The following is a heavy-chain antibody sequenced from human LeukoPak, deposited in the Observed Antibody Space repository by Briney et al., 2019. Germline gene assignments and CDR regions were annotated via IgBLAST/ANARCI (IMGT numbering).Heavy chain of an antibody. Sequence: SETLSLTCTVSGGSISSYYWSWIRQPPGKGLEWIVYIYYSGSTNYNPSLKSRVTISVATSKNQFSLKLSSVTAADTDVYYCERHPVVAFDIWGQGTMVTVSS. V-gene: IGHV4-59*08. J-gene: IGHJ3*02. D-gene: IGHD6-6*01. CDR3: ERHPVVAFDI. CDR1: GGSISSYY. CDR2: IYYSGST.